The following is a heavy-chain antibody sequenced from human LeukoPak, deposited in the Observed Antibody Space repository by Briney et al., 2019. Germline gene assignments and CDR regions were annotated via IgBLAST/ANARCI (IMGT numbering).Heavy chain of an antibody. Sequence: SETLSLTCTVSGVSISSSSYYWGWIRQPPGKGLEWIGSIYYSGSTYYNPSLKSRVTISVDTSKNQFSLKLSSVTAADTAVYYCARITVAGAFDYWGQGTLVTVSS. CDR2: IYYSGST. V-gene: IGHV4-39*01. CDR1: GVSISSSSYY. J-gene: IGHJ4*02. CDR3: ARITVAGAFDY. D-gene: IGHD6-19*01.